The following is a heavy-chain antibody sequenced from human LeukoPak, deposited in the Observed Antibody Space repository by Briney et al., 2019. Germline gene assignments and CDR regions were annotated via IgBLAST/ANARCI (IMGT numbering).Heavy chain of an antibody. V-gene: IGHV3-23*01. J-gene: IGHJ4*02. CDR2: ISGSGGST. D-gene: IGHD5-24*01. CDR1: GFTFSSYE. CDR3: ASRSRDGYNYFDY. Sequence: HPGGSLRLSCAASGFTFSSYEMNWVRQAPGKGLEWVSAISGSGGSTYYADSVKGRFTISRDNSKNTLYLQMNSLRAEDTAVYYCASRSRDGYNYFDYLGQGTLVTVSS.